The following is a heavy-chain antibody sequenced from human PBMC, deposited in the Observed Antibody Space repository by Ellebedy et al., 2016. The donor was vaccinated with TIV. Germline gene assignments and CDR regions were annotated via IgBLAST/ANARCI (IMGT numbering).Heavy chain of an antibody. V-gene: IGHV3-7*01. J-gene: IGHJ3*02. CDR3: ATDGSYGDYRSPTHAFEI. D-gene: IGHD4-17*01. CDR2: VNQDGSEK. CDR1: GFSFRSYW. Sequence: GGSLRLSCAASGFSFRSYWMSWVRQAPGKGLEWVANVNQDGSEKYYVDSVKGRFTISRDNAKQSLYLHMNSLRAEDTAVYYCATDGSYGDYRSPTHAFEIWGQGTMVRVSS.